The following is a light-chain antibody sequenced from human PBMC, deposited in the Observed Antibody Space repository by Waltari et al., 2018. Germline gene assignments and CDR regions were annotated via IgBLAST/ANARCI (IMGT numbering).Light chain of an antibody. CDR3: QQYYSRRT. J-gene: IGKJ1*01. V-gene: IGKV4-1*01. CDR1: QSLLYSSNDKNY. CDR2: WAS. Sequence: DIVMTQSPDSLAVSLGERATLNCLSSQSLLYSSNDKNYVSWYQQKPGQPPKLLLYWASTRHSGVPDRFSGSGSATDFTLTISSLQAEDVAVYYCQQYYSRRTFGQGTRVEIK.